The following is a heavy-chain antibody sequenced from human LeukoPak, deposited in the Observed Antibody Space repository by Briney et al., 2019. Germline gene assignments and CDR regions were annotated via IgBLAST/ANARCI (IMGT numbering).Heavy chain of an antibody. J-gene: IGHJ4*02. CDR3: ARVPPRSTTGWQPGEY. D-gene: IGHD6-19*01. V-gene: IGHV4-30-2*01. CDR2: IYHSGST. CDR1: GGSISSGGYY. Sequence: SETLSLTCTVSGGSISSGGYYWSWIRQPPGKGLEWIGYIYHSGSTYYNPSLKSRVTISVDRSKNQFSLKLSSVTAADTAVYYCARVPPRSTTGWQPGEYWGQGILVTVSS.